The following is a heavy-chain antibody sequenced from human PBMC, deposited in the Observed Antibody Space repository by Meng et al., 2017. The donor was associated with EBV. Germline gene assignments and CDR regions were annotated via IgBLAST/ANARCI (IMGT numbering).Heavy chain of an antibody. Sequence: QVQLVQSGAEVKKPGASVKVSCKASGHTFTNYDINWVRQATGQGLEWMGWMNPNNGNTGYAQKFQGRVTMTRNPSINTAYMELTSLTSEDTAVYYCARGETVAGTWWFDPWGQGTLVTVSS. V-gene: IGHV1-8*01. CDR2: MNPNNGNT. CDR3: ARGETVAGTWWFDP. J-gene: IGHJ5*02. D-gene: IGHD6-19*01. CDR1: GHTFTNYD.